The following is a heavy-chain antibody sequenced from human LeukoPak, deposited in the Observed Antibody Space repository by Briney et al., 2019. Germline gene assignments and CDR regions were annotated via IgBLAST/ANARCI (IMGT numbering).Heavy chain of an antibody. Sequence: ASVKASCKASGYTFTSYYIHWVRQAPGQGPEWMGIIYSSGGSTTYAQKFQGRVTMTRDMSTSTVYMELSSLRSEDTAVYYCAIGYCRGGSCDDEPGDAFDIWGQGTMVAVSS. CDR1: GYTFTSYY. J-gene: IGHJ3*02. CDR2: IYSSGGST. D-gene: IGHD2-15*01. V-gene: IGHV1-46*01. CDR3: AIGYCRGGSCDDEPGDAFDI.